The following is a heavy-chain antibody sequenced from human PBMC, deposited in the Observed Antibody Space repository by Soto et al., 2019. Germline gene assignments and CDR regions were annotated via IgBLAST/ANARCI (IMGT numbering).Heavy chain of an antibody. CDR1: GLTLSHAW. J-gene: IGHJ4*02. CDR3: VAHLPVLRTNWGLDY. V-gene: IGHV3-15*07. D-gene: IGHD7-27*01. CDR2: IKTKGEGGTM. Sequence: EVQLVESGGGFVEPGGSLRLSCVGSGLTLSHAWMTWVRQAPGKGLEWVGRIKTKGEGGTMDYAAPVKGRFSVSRDDSEITLYLHPGSLHSEDTAMYYCVAHLPVLRTNWGLDYWGRGTPVPVPS.